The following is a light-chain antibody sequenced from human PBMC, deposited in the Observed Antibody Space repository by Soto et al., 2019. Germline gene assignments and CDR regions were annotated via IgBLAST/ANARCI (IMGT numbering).Light chain of an antibody. CDR2: KAT. Sequence: IQLTQSPSTLSASVGDRVTIPCRASQSVQTWLAWFQQKPGKAPKLLIYKATTLETGVPSRFSGSGSETEFTLTISDLQPDDLGTYYCQQYNNYFTFGQGTKVDIK. J-gene: IGKJ1*01. CDR1: QSVQTW. CDR3: QQYNNYFT. V-gene: IGKV1-5*03.